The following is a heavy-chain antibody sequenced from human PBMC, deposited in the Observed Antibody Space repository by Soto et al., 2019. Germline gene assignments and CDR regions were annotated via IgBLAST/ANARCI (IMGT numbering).Heavy chain of an antibody. CDR2: ISSSSYI. CDR3: ARGPPMATITFFAY. Sequence: PGGSLRLCCAASGFPFSSYSMNWVRQAPGKGREWVSSISSSSYIYYADSLQGRFTISRDNAKNSLYLQMNSLRAEDTAVYYCARGPPMATITFFAYWGQGTLVTVSS. D-gene: IGHD5-12*01. CDR1: GFPFSSYS. V-gene: IGHV3-21*01. J-gene: IGHJ4*02.